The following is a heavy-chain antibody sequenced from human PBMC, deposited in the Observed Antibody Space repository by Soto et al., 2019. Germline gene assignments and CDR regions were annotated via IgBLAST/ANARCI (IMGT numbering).Heavy chain of an antibody. CDR2: IYYSGST. Sequence: SETLSLTCTVSGGSISSYYWSWIRQPPGKGLKWIEYIYYSGSTNYYPSLKSRVTISVDTSKNQFSLKLSSVTAADTAVYYCARLGYCSSTSCYYYYYMDVWGKGTTVTVSS. J-gene: IGHJ6*03. CDR3: ARLGYCSSTSCYYYYYMDV. V-gene: IGHV4-59*08. D-gene: IGHD2-2*03. CDR1: GGSISSYY.